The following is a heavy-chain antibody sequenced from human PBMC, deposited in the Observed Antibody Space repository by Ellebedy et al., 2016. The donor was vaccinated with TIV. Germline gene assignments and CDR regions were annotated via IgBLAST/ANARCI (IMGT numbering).Heavy chain of an antibody. D-gene: IGHD1-14*01. CDR2: IYYSGST. CDR3: ARDCGKDWFDP. Sequence: SETLSLTXTVSGGSISSGGYYWSWIRQHPGKGLEWIGYIYYSGSTYYNPSLKSRVTISVDTSKNQFSLKLSSVTAADTAVYYCARDCGKDWFDPWGQGTLVTVSS. J-gene: IGHJ5*02. CDR1: GGSISSGGYY. V-gene: IGHV4-31*03.